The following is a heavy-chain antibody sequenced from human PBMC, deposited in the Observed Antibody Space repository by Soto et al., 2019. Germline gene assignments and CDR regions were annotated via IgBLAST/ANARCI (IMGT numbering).Heavy chain of an antibody. CDR1: GFTFSSYD. V-gene: IGHV3-30*18. Sequence: QVQLVESGGGVVQPGRSLRLSCAASGFTFSSYDMHWVRQAPGKGLEWVAVISYDGSNKYYADSVKGRFTISRDNSKNTLDLQMNSLRAADTAVYYCAQDGPYDTTLGAFDIWGQGTMVTVSS. J-gene: IGHJ3*02. CDR2: ISYDGSNK. CDR3: AQDGPYDTTLGAFDI. D-gene: IGHD3-22*01.